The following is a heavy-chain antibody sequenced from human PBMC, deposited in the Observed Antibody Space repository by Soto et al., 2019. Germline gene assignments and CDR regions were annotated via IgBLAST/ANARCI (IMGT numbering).Heavy chain of an antibody. Sequence: QVQLVQSGAEVKKPGSSVKVSCKASGGTFSSYAISWVRQAPGQGLEWMGGIIPIFGTANYAQKFQGRVTITADESTSTAYMELSSLRSEDTAVYYCARGNVDTAFTYDYYGMDVWGQGTTVTVSS. CDR3: ARGNVDTAFTYDYYGMDV. J-gene: IGHJ6*02. V-gene: IGHV1-69*12. CDR1: GGTFSSYA. D-gene: IGHD5-18*01. CDR2: IIPIFGTA.